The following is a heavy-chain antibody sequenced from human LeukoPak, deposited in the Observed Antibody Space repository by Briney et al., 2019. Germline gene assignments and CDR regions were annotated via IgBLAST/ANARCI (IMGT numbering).Heavy chain of an antibody. CDR1: GGSISSGTYY. CDR3: ARGYYGGSSNAFDI. CDR2: IYSSGST. D-gene: IGHD4-23*01. V-gene: IGHV4-31*03. J-gene: IGHJ3*02. Sequence: PSETLSLTCTVSGGSISSGTYYWSWIRQHPEKGLEWIGYIYSSGSTYYNPSLKSRVTVSVGTSENQFSLKLSSVTAADTAVYYCARGYYGGSSNAFDIWGQGTMVTVSS.